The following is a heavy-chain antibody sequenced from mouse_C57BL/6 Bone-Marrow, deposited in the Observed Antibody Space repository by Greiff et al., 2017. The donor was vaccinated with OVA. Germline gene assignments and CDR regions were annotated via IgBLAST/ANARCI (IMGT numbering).Heavy chain of an antibody. CDR2: INPNNGGT. CDR3: ARSGLRRWFAY. D-gene: IGHD2-4*01. V-gene: IGHV1-26*01. J-gene: IGHJ3*01. Sequence: EVQLQQSGPELVKPGASVKISCKASGYTFTDYYMNWVKQSHGKSLEWIGDINPNNGGTSYNQKFKGKATLTVDKSSSTANMELRSLTSEDSAVYYCARSGLRRWFAYWGQGTLVTVSA. CDR1: GYTFTDYY.